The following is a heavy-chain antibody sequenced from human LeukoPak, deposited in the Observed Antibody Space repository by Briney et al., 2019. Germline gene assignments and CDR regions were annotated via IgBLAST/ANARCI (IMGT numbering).Heavy chain of an antibody. Sequence: GESLKISCKGSGYSFTSYWIGWVRQMPGKGLEWMGIIYPGDSDTRYSPSFQGQVTISADKSISTAYLQWSSLKASDTAMYYCARPIAAAAPCYYYYGMDVWGQGTTVTVSS. CDR3: ARPIAAAAPCYYYYGMDV. J-gene: IGHJ6*02. D-gene: IGHD6-13*01. CDR1: GYSFTSYW. CDR2: IYPGDSDT. V-gene: IGHV5-51*01.